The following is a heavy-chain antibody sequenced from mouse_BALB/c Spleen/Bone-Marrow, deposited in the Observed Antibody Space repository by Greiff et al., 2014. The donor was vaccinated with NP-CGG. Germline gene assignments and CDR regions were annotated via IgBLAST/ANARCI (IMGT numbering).Heavy chain of an antibody. J-gene: IGHJ1*01. CDR2: INPSNGGT. CDR1: GYTFTSYY. CDR3: TRDHYYYGSSYGYFDV. D-gene: IGHD1-1*01. Sequence: VQLQQSGAELVKPGASVKLSCKASGYTFTSYYMYWVKQRPGQGLEWIGGINPSNGGTNSNEKFKSKATLTVDKSSSTAYMQLSSLTSEDSAVYYCTRDHYYYGSSYGYFDVWGAGTTVTVPS. V-gene: IGHV1S81*02.